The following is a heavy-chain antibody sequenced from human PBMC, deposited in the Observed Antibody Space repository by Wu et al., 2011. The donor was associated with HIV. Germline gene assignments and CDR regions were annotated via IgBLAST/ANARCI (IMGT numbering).Heavy chain of an antibody. CDR2: IYPGDSDT. V-gene: IGHV5-51*01. Sequence: VQLVQSGAEVKKPGKSLKISCTTYGYNFATYWITWVRHMPGKGLEWMGIIYPGDSDTRYSPSFQGQVTISVDKSINTAYLQWSSLKASDTAMYYCARLVGTNFDYWGQGTLVTVSS. CDR3: ARLVGTNFDY. CDR1: GYNFATYW. D-gene: IGHD1-14*01. J-gene: IGHJ4*02.